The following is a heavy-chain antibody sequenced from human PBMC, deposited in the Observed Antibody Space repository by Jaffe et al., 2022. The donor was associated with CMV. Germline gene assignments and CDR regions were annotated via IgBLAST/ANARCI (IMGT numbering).Heavy chain of an antibody. CDR2: INEEGDEQ. D-gene: IGHD6-13*01. J-gene: IGHJ4*02. CDR1: GFTFSDYW. V-gene: IGHV3-7*04. Sequence: EVQLVESGGGLVQPGGSLRLSCAAAGFTFSDYWMSWVRLTPRKGLEWVANINEEGDEQYYVQSVKGRFSISRDNAGNSLSLQMNSLRDEDTAVYFCARGIATALFDFWGPGTRVTVSS. CDR3: ARGIATALFDF.